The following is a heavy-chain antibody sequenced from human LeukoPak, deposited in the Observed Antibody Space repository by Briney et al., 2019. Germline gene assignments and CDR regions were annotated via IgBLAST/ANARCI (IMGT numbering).Heavy chain of an antibody. CDR2: ISGSGGST. D-gene: IGHD4-17*01. V-gene: IGHV3-23*01. CDR3: AKPYGDYKHY. Sequence: GALRLSCAASGFTFSSYAMSCVRQAPGKGLEWVSAISGSGGSTYYADSVKGRFTISRDNSKNTLYLQMNSLRAEDTAVYYCAKPYGDYKHYWGQGTLVTVSS. J-gene: IGHJ4*02. CDR1: GFTFSSYA.